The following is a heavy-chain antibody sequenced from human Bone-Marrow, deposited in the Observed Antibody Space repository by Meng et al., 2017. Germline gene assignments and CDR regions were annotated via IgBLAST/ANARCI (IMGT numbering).Heavy chain of an antibody. CDR3: ARDRVRGVTYYYYGMDV. V-gene: IGHV4-59*01. D-gene: IGHD3-10*01. CDR2: IYYSGST. J-gene: IGHJ6*02. Sequence: ESLKISCVASGLSFTDAWMSWLRQPPGKGLEWIGYIYYSGSTNYNPSLKSRVTISVDTSKNQFSLKLSSVTAADTAVYYCARDRVRGVTYYYYGMDVWGQGTTVTVSS. CDR1: GLSFTDAW.